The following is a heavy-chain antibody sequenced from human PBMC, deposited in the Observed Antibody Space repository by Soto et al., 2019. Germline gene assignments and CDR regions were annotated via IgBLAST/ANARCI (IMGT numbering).Heavy chain of an antibody. CDR2: IIPMLGIA. V-gene: IGHV1-69*01. Sequence: QVQLVQSGAEVKKPGSSVKVSCQASGGSFSDYAISWVRQAPGQGLEWMEGIIPMLGIADNAQKFQGRVIITTDEYTSTVYMELSSRRSEDTAVYYCARDGDYYDSSGFQRDYHYYGMDVWGQGTTVTVAS. J-gene: IGHJ6*02. CDR1: GGSFSDYA. CDR3: ARDGDYYDSSGFQRDYHYYGMDV. D-gene: IGHD3-22*01.